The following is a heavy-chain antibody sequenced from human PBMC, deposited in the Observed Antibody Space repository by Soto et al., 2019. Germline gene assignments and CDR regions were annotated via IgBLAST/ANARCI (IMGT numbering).Heavy chain of an antibody. Sequence: SETLSLTCTVSGGSISSGDYYWSWIRQPPGKGLEWIGYIYYSGSTYYNPSLKSRVTISVDTSKNQFSLKLSSVTAADTAVYYCARSIPRGYSGYETYFDYWGQGTLVTVSS. D-gene: IGHD5-12*01. CDR2: IYYSGST. J-gene: IGHJ4*02. V-gene: IGHV4-30-4*01. CDR3: ARSIPRGYSGYETYFDY. CDR1: GGSISSGDYY.